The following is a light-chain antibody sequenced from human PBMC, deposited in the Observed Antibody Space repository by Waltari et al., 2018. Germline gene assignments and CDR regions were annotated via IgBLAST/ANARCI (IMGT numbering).Light chain of an antibody. Sequence: EIVMTQSPLSLPVTPGEPASISCRSSQSLLHSNGYNYLDWYLQKPGQSPQLLIYLGSNRASGVPDRFSGSESGTDFTLKISRVEAEDVGVYYCMQALQTPLTFGGGTKVEIK. J-gene: IGKJ4*01. CDR3: MQALQTPLT. CDR1: QSLLHSNGYNY. CDR2: LGS. V-gene: IGKV2-28*01.